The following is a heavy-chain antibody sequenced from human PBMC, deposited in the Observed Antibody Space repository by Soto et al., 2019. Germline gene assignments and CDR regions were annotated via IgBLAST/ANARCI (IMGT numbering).Heavy chain of an antibody. V-gene: IGHV4-59*01. Sequence: SETLSLTCTVSGGSISSYYWSWIRQPPGKGLEWIGYIYYSGSTNYNPSLKSRVTISVDTSKNQFSLKLSSVTAADTAVYYCARVHFWSSGPYYFDYWGQGTLVTVSS. CDR3: ARVHFWSSGPYYFDY. CDR1: GGSISSYY. J-gene: IGHJ4*02. CDR2: IYYSGST. D-gene: IGHD3-3*02.